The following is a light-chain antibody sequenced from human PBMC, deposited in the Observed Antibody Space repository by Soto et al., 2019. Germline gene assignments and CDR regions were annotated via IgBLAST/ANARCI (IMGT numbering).Light chain of an antibody. V-gene: IGKV1-39*01. CDR3: QQSYSTPLFT. CDR1: QSISSY. J-gene: IGKJ3*01. CDR2: AAS. Sequence: DIQMTQSPSSLSASVGDRVTITCRASQSISSYLNWYQQKPGKAPKLLIYAASSLQSGVPSRFSGRGSGTEFTLRISSMQPEDFATYYCQQSYSTPLFTFGPGTKVDIK.